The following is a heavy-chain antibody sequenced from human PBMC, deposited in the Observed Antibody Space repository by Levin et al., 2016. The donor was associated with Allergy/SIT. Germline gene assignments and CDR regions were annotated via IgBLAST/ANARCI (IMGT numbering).Heavy chain of an antibody. V-gene: IGHV4-30-2*01. Sequence: SETLSLTCGVSGGSIRTDFSWSWVRQAPGKGLEWIGYIYHSGSTYYNPSLESRVTIAVDVSKNQFSLQLKDVTAADTAVYFCARGVRGLLHFYFDNWGRGTLVTVSP. D-gene: IGHD3-10*01. CDR1: GGSIRTDFS. CDR2: IYHSGST. CDR3: ARGVRGLLHFYFDN. J-gene: IGHJ4*02.